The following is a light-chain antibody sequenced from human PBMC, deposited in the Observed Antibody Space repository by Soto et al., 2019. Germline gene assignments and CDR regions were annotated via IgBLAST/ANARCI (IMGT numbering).Light chain of an antibody. V-gene: IGKV3-15*01. CDR3: QQYNNWPFS. Sequence: EIIMTQSPCTLSVSPGERATLSCRAAQGVTTNFAWYQQKSGQSPRLLIYDVSNRATGVPARFSGSGSETDFTLTISGLRSEDSAVYFCQQYNNWPFSFGQGTRLENK. CDR1: QGVTTN. CDR2: DVS. J-gene: IGKJ5*01.